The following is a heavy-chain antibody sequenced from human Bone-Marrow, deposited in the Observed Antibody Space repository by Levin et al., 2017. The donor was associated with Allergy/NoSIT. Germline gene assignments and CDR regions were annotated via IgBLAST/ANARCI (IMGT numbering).Heavy chain of an antibody. V-gene: IGHV1-69*13. CDR2: IIPIFGTA. J-gene: IGHJ5*02. CDR3: ARDGAYCGGDCYSWWFDP. D-gene: IGHD2-21*02. Sequence: ASVKVSCKASGGTFSSYAISWVRQAPGQGLEWMGGIIPIFGTANYAQKFQGRVTITADESTSTAYMELSSLRSEDTAVYYCARDGAYCGGDCYSWWFDPWGQGTLVTVSS. CDR1: GGTFSSYA.